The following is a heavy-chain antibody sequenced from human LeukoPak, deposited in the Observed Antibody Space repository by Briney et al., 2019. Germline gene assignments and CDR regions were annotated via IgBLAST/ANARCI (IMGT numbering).Heavy chain of an antibody. CDR3: ARGDNYYDSSGYYNFFDY. V-gene: IGHV3-30-3*01. CDR1: GFTFSSYA. D-gene: IGHD3-22*01. J-gene: IGHJ4*02. CDR2: ISYDGSNK. Sequence: GGSLRLSCAASGFTFSSYAMHWVRQAPGKGLEWVAVISYDGSNKYYADSVKGRFTISRDNSKNTLYLQMNSLRAEDTAVYYCARGDNYYDSSGYYNFFDYWGQGTLVTVSS.